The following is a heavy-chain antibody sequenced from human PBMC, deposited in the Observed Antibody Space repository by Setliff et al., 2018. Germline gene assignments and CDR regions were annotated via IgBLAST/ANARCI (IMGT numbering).Heavy chain of an antibody. CDR1: GGSINNYH. CDR3: ARWGENSGRPDWRAFDI. J-gene: IGHJ3*02. D-gene: IGHD1-26*01. V-gene: IGHV4-59*01. CDR2: VGYNGNT. Sequence: SVTLSLTCTVSGGSINNYHWNWIRQPPGKGLEWIGYVGYNGNTHYNPSLNSRVTMSVDTSKNQFSLKLTSVSAADTAVYYCARWGENSGRPDWRAFDIWGQGTMVTVSS.